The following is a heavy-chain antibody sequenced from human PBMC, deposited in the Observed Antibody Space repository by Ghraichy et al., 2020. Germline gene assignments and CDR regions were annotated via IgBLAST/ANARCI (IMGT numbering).Heavy chain of an antibody. CDR1: GGSISSSSYY. D-gene: IGHD3-3*01. J-gene: IGHJ5*02. CDR3: ACSCYDFWSGYFPTQNWFDP. CDR2: IYYSGST. Sequence: SQTLSLTFTVSGGSISSSSYYWGWIRQPPGKGLEWIGSIYYSGSTYYNPSLKSRVTISVDTSKNQFSLKLSSVTAADTAVYYCACSCYDFWSGYFPTQNWFDPWGQGTLVTVSS. V-gene: IGHV4-39*07.